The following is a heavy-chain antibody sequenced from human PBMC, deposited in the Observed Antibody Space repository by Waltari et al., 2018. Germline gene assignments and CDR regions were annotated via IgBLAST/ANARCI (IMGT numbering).Heavy chain of an antibody. CDR2: IYTSGST. CDR1: GGSISSGRYY. Sequence: QVQLQESGPGLVKPSQTLSLTCTVSGGSISSGRYYWSWIRQPAGKGLEWIGRIYTSGSTNYNPSLKSRVTISVDTSKNQFSLKLSSVTAADTAVYYCARNYGSGSYLANWFDPWGQGTLVTVSS. J-gene: IGHJ5*02. CDR3: ARNYGSGSYLANWFDP. V-gene: IGHV4-61*02. D-gene: IGHD3-10*01.